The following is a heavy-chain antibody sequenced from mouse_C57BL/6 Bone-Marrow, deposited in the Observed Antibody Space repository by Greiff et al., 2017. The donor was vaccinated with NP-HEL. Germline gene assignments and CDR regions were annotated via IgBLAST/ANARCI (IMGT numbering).Heavy chain of an antibody. CDR2: INPNNGGT. D-gene: IGHD2-5*01. CDR3: AREDYYSNPFDY. J-gene: IGHJ2*01. Sequence: EVQLQQSGPELVKPGASVKISCKASGYTFTDYYMNWVKQSHGKSLEWFGDINPNNGGTSYNQKFKGKATLTVDKSSSTAYMELRSLTSEDSAVYYCAREDYYSNPFDYWGQGTTLTVSS. CDR1: GYTFTDYY. V-gene: IGHV1-26*01.